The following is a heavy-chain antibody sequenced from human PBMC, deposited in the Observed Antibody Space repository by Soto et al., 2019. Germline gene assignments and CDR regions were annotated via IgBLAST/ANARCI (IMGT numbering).Heavy chain of an antibody. V-gene: IGHV4-59*12. CDR3: ARVLRQSSSWYDYYYYGMDV. Sequence: SETLSLTCTVSGGSISSYYWSWIRQPPGKGLEWIGYIYYSGSTNYNPSLKSRVTISVDKSKNQFSLKLSSVTAAATAVYYCARVLRQSSSWYDYYYYGMDVWGQGTTVAVSS. J-gene: IGHJ6*02. CDR2: IYYSGST. CDR1: GGSISSYY. D-gene: IGHD6-13*01.